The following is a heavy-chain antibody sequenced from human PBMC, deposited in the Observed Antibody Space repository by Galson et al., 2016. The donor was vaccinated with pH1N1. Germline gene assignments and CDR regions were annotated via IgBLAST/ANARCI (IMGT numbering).Heavy chain of an antibody. CDR3: VRDLGRLCDF. J-gene: IGHJ4*02. D-gene: IGHD1-26*01. Sequence: SVKVSCKASGYTFTSYYFHWVRQAPGLGLQWMGVINPIGGMATYTQNFQDRLTMTVDASTSTVYMELTSLRSEDTAVYYCVRDLGRLCDFWGQGTLVTVSS. V-gene: IGHV1-46*01. CDR2: INPIGGMA. CDR1: GYTFTSYY.